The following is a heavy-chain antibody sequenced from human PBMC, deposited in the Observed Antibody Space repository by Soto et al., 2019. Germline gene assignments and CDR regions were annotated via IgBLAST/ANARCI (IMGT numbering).Heavy chain of an antibody. CDR3: ANGLGTGEMAKSPGLDY. V-gene: IGHV3-30*18. D-gene: IGHD7-27*01. CDR2: ISYDGSNK. Sequence: QVQLVESGGGVVQPGRSLRLSCAASGFTFSSYGIHWVRQAPGKGLEWVAVISYDGSNKYYTDSVKGRFTISRDNSKNTLYLQMNSLRAEDTAVYYCANGLGTGEMAKSPGLDYWGQGTLVTVSS. CDR1: GFTFSSYG. J-gene: IGHJ4*02.